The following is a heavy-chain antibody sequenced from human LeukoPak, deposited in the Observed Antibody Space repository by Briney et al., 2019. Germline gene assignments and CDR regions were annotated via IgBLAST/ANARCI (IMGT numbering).Heavy chain of an antibody. CDR1: GFTFSNYA. Sequence: PGGSLRLSCAATGFTFSNYAMSWVRQAPGRGLVWVSAVSYNGGSTYDADPMKGRFTISSDNSKNTVHLQMNSLRAEDTAVYHCARQLGYCSDGSCYFDYWGQGTLVTVSS. CDR2: VSYNGGST. CDR3: ARQLGYCSDGSCYFDY. D-gene: IGHD2-15*01. J-gene: IGHJ4*02. V-gene: IGHV3-23*01.